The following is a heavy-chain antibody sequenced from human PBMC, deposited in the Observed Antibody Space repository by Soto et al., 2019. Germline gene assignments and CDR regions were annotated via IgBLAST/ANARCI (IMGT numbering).Heavy chain of an antibody. Sequence: VQLVESGGGVVQPGRSLRLSCAASGFTFSSYGMHWVRQAPGKGLAWVAVISYDGSNTYYADSVKGRFTIPRDNSKNTLYLQMNSLRAGDTAVYYCARSIRFLEWLSSDYWGQGTLVTVSS. CDR3: ARSIRFLEWLSSDY. J-gene: IGHJ4*02. D-gene: IGHD3-3*01. V-gene: IGHV3-30*03. CDR1: GFTFSSYG. CDR2: ISYDGSNT.